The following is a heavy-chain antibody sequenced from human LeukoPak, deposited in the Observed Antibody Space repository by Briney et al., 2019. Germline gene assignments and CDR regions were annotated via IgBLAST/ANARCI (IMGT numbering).Heavy chain of an antibody. CDR2: IYYSGST. CDR3: ARHADGRYYYDK. CDR1: GGSISSYY. J-gene: IGHJ6*02. D-gene: IGHD3-22*01. Sequence: PSETLSLTCTVSGGSISSYYWSWIRQPPGKGLEWIGYIYYSGSTNYNPSLKSRVTISVDTSKNQFSLKLSSVTAADTAVYYCARHADGRYYYDKWGQGTTVTVSS. V-gene: IGHV4-59*08.